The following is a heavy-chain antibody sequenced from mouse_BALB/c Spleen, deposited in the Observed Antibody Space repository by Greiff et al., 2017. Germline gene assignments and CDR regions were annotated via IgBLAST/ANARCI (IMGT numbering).Heavy chain of an antibody. CDR2: VNPYNGGT. V-gene: IGHV1-19*01. D-gene: IGHD1-1*01. J-gene: IGHJ2*01. Sequence: VQLQQSGPELVKPGASVKMSCKASGYTFTDYYMDWVKQSHGESFEWIGRVNPYNGGTSYNQKFKGKATLTVDKSSSTAYMELNSLTSEDSAVYYCARDDYGSSYRYWGQGTTLTVSS. CDR1: GYTFTDYY. CDR3: ARDDYGSSYRY.